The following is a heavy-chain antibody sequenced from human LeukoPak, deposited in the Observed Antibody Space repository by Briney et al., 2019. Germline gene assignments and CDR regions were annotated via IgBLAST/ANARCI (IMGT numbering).Heavy chain of an antibody. CDR1: GGSFSSSNW. CDR3: AREDEVGTTWSWFDP. J-gene: IGHJ5*02. CDR2: IFHSGST. Sequence: PSETLSLTCAVSGGSFSSSNWWTWVRQPPGKGLEWIGDIFHSGSTNYNASLKSRLTISIDKSKNQFSLQLNSVTPEDTAVYYCAREDEVGTTWSWFDPWGQGTPVTVSS. V-gene: IGHV4-4*02. D-gene: IGHD1-26*01.